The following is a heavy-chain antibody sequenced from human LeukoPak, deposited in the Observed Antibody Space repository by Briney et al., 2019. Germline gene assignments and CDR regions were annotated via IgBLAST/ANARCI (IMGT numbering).Heavy chain of an antibody. D-gene: IGHD2-15*01. CDR2: INSFGTTI. V-gene: IGHV3-48*03. J-gene: IGHJ6*02. CDR1: GFTFSSFE. Sequence: PGGSLRLSCAASGFTFSSFEMNWVRQAPGKGLEWPSNINSFGTTIYYADSVKGRFTISRDNAKDSLHLQMNSLRAEDTAVYYCVRDWGYCTGGSCYGYHYYGMDVWGQGTTVTVSS. CDR3: VRDWGYCTGGSCYGYHYYGMDV.